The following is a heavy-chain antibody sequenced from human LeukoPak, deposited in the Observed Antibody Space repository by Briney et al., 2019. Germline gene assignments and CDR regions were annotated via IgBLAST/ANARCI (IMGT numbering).Heavy chain of an antibody. CDR2: INSNSGGT. V-gene: IGHV1-2*02. D-gene: IGHD6-19*01. CDR3: ASGYISGWSPIGY. J-gene: IGHJ4*02. CDR1: GYTFTVYY. Sequence: GASVKVSCKASGYTFTVYYMHWVRQAPGQGPEWMGWINSNSGGTNYAQKFQGRVTMTRDTSISTGYMELSRLRSDDTAVYYCASGYISGWSPIGYWGQGTLVTVSS.